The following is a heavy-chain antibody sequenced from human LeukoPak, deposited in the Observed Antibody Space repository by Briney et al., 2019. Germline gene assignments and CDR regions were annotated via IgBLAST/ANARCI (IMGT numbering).Heavy chain of an antibody. D-gene: IGHD2-8*01. J-gene: IGHJ5*02. CDR3: ARDANLMVYEVVHNWFDP. Sequence: ASVKVSCKASGYTFTGYYMHWVRQAPGQGLEWMGWINPNSGGTNYAQKFQGRVTMTRDTFISTAYMELSRLRSDDTAVYYCARDANLMVYEVVHNWFDPWGQGTLVTVSS. CDR2: INPNSGGT. V-gene: IGHV1-2*02. CDR1: GYTFTGYY.